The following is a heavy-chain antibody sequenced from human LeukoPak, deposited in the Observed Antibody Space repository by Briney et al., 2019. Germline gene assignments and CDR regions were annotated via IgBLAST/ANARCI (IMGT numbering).Heavy chain of an antibody. Sequence: GGSLRLSCAASGFTFSSYGMHWVRQAPGKGLEWVAVIWYDGSNKYYADSVKGRFTISRDNSKNTLYLQMNSLRAEDTAVYYCARAPDDSSGYYPLDYWGQGTLVTVSS. D-gene: IGHD3-22*01. CDR2: IWYDGSNK. V-gene: IGHV3-33*01. CDR3: ARAPDDSSGYYPLDY. CDR1: GFTFSSYG. J-gene: IGHJ4*02.